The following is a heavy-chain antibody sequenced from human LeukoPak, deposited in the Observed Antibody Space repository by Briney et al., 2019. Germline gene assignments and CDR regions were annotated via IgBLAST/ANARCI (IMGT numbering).Heavy chain of an antibody. J-gene: IGHJ3*02. CDR2: IYYSGST. V-gene: IGHV4-39*07. CDR3: ARGTSGWYRLRAFDI. CDR1: GGSISSSSYY. D-gene: IGHD6-19*01. Sequence: SETLSLTCTVSGGSISSSSYYWGWIRQPPGKGLEWIGSIYYSGSTYYNPSLKSRVTISVDTSKNQFSLKLSSVTAADTAVYYCARGTSGWYRLRAFDIWGQGTMVTVSS.